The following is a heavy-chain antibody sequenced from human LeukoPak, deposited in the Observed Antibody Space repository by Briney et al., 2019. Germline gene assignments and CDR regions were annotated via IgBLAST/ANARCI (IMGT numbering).Heavy chain of an antibody. CDR3: ARGANGGDIVVVPAAVDY. J-gene: IGHJ4*02. CDR2: MNPNSGNT. CDR1: GYTFTSYD. Sequence: ASVKVSCKASGYTFTSYDINWVRQATGQGLEWMGWMNPNSGNTGYAQKFQGRVTMTRNTSISTAYMELSSLRSEDTAVYYCARGANGGDIVVVPAAVDYRGQGTLVTVSS. V-gene: IGHV1-8*01. D-gene: IGHD2-2*01.